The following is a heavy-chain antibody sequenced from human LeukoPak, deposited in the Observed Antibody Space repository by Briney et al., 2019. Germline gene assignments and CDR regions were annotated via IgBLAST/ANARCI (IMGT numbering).Heavy chain of an antibody. D-gene: IGHD6-19*01. CDR2: IIPILGRA. CDR1: GDTFSSYA. CDR3: ASFRIAVVDRDYYYYYGMDV. J-gene: IGHJ6*02. V-gene: IGHV1-69*04. Sequence: ASVKVSCKASGDTFSSYAMSWVRQAPGQGLEWMGRIIPILGRANYAQKFQGSVTITADKSTSTAYMELSSLRSEDTAVYYCASFRIAVVDRDYYYYYGMDVWGQGTTVTVSS.